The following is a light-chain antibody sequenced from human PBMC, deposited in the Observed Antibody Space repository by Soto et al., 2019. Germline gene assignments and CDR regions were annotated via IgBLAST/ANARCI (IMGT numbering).Light chain of an antibody. CDR2: DVN. J-gene: IGLJ1*01. CDR3: SSYTSSSTHV. CDR1: SSDIGAFTF. V-gene: IGLV2-14*03. Sequence: QSALTQPASVSGSPGQSITISCTGTSSDIGAFTFVSWYQQHPGKVPKLMIFDVNRRSSGVSDRFSGSKSGNTASLTISGLQAEDEGDYYCSSYTSSSTHVFGSGTKVTVL.